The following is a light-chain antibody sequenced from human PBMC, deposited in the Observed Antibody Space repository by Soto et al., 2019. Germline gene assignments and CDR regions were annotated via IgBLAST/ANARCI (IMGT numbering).Light chain of an antibody. V-gene: IGKV1-5*03. CDR3: QQYNTYPYT. Sequence: DIQMPQSPSTLSASVGDRVTITCRASQSIGSWLAWYQQKPGKAPNLLIYKGSSLESGVPSRFSGSGSGTEFTLTSSSLQPDDLASYYCQQYNTYPYTFGQGTQLEIE. J-gene: IGKJ2*01. CDR1: QSIGSW. CDR2: KGS.